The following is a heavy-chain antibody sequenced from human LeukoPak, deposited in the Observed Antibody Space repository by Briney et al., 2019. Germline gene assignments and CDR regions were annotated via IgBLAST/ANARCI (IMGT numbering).Heavy chain of an antibody. CDR3: ARHNPPPTGFCSGTSCFMSGSQYFYMDV. J-gene: IGHJ6*03. V-gene: IGHV4-4*09. CDR2: IYSTGTT. CDR1: GGSISGYF. Sequence: SETLSLTCTVSGGSISGYFWSWIRQPPGKGPEWIGYIYSTGTTNYSPSLSRRVTISVDTSKNQLSLNLRFVTATDTAVYHCARHNPPPTGFCSGTSCFMSGSQYFYMDVWARGPRSPSP. D-gene: IGHD2-2*01.